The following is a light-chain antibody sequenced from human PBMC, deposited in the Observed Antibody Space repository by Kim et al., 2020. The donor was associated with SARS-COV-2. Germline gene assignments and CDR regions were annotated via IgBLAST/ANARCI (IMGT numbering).Light chain of an antibody. J-gene: IGLJ2*01. Sequence: HSVTISCTGTSSYVGGYNYVSWYQQHPGKPPKLMIYEVSKRPSWVPDRFSGSKSGNTASLTVSGLQAEDEADYYCSSYAGRNDLVFGGGTQLTVL. V-gene: IGLV2-8*01. CDR1: SSYVGGYNY. CDR3: SSYAGRNDLV. CDR2: EVS.